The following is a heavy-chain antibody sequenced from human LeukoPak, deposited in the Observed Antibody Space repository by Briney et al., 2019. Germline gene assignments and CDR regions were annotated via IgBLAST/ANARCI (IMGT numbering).Heavy chain of an antibody. V-gene: IGHV4-61*01. CDR3: ARDRSSSGYCSSTSCYDDAFDI. J-gene: IGHJ3*02. CDR2: IYYSGST. D-gene: IGHD2-2*03. Sequence: PSETLSLTCTVSGGSVSSGSYYWSWIRQPPGKGLEWIGYIYYSGSTNYNPSLKSRVTISVDTSKNQFSLKLSPVTAADTAVYYCARDRSSSGYCSSTSCYDDAFDIWGQGTMVTVSS. CDR1: GGSVSSGSYY.